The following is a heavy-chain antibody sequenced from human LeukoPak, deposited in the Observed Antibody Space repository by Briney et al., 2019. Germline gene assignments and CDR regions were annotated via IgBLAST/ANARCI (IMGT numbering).Heavy chain of an antibody. D-gene: IGHD2-2*01. CDR1: GFTFSSYW. CDR3: GKGLVVVPAGIPDV. J-gene: IGHJ6*04. Sequence: GGSLRLSCAASGFTFSSYWMHWVRQAPGKGLVWVSRISNDGSSTTYADSVKGRFTISRDNAKNTLYLQMNSLRAEDTAVYYCGKGLVVVPAGIPDVWGKGTTVTVSS. CDR2: ISNDGSST. V-gene: IGHV3-74*01.